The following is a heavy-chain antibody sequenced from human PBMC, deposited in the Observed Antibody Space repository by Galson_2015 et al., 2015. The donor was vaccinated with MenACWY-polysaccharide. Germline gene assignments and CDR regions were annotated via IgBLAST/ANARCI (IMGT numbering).Heavy chain of an antibody. J-gene: IGHJ5*02. CDR2: VTRDGAT. D-gene: IGHD2-8*01. V-gene: IGHV3-23*01. CDR3: AKDGVSANGVYDWFDP. Sequence: SLRLSCAASGFTFNSYAMTWVRQAPGKGLEWVSGVTRDGATYYADSVKGRFTISKDNSKNTLYLQMNSLRAGGTATYFCAKDGVSANGVYDWFDPWGQGTLVTVSS. CDR1: GFTFNSYA.